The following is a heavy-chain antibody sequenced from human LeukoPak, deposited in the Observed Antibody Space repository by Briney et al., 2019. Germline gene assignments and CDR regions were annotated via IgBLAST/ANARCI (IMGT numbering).Heavy chain of an antibody. J-gene: IGHJ3*02. CDR1: GGSISSYY. D-gene: IGHD1-26*01. V-gene: IGHV4-4*07. Sequence: SETLSLNCTVSGGSISSYYWSWIRQPAGKGLEWIGRIYTSGSTNYNPSLKSRVTMSVDTSKNQFSLKLSSVTAADTAVYYCARDRWAWELGEGAFDIWGQGTMVTVSS. CDR3: ARDRWAWELGEGAFDI. CDR2: IYTSGST.